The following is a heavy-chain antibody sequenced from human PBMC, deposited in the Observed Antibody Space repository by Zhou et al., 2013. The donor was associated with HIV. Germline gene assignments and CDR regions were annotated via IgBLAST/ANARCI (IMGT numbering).Heavy chain of an antibody. Sequence: QVQLVQSGAEVRKPGSSVRVSCKASGGSVPTSEISWLRQAPGQGLEWMSGTVPILHTPNYAPKFQGRVTITTDESTSTAYMELSSLRSEDTAVYYCARGDNWNYGGFDYWGQGTLVTVSS. CDR3: ARGDNWNYGGFDY. J-gene: IGHJ4*02. CDR2: TVPILHTP. D-gene: IGHD1-7*01. CDR1: GGSVPTSE. V-gene: IGHV1-69*05.